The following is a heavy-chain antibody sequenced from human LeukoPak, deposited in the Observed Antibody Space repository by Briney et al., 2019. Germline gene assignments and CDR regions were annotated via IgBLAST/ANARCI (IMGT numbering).Heavy chain of an antibody. CDR3: ARRSSWYFDY. CDR1: GGSFSGYY. V-gene: IGHV4-34*01. D-gene: IGHD6-13*01. CDR2: INHSGST. J-gene: IGHJ4*02. Sequence: SETLSLTCAVYGGSFSGYYWSWIRQPPGKGLEWIGEINHSGSTYYNPSLKSRVTISVDTSKNQFSLKLSSVTAADTAVYYCARRSSWYFDYWGQGSLVTVSS.